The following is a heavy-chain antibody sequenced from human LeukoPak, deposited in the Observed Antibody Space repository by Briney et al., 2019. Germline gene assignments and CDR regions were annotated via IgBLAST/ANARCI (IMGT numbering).Heavy chain of an antibody. CDR3: AKQGRDWLRDYYYYMDV. D-gene: IGHD3-9*01. Sequence: GGSLRLSCAASGFTFSSYAMSWVRQAPGKGLEWVSTIGGRGGSTYYAGSVKGRFTISRDNSKNTLYLQMNSLRAEDTAVYYCAKQGRDWLRDYYYYMDVWGKGTTVTISS. CDR2: IGGRGGST. J-gene: IGHJ6*03. CDR1: GFTFSSYA. V-gene: IGHV3-23*01.